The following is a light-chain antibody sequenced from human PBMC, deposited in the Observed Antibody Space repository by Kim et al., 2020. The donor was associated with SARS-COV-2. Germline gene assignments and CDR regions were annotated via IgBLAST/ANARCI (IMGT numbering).Light chain of an antibody. J-gene: IGLJ3*02. CDR3: VVWNGSRNGWV. CDR2: RDD. CDR1: SSNVGNYD. Sequence: QSVLTQPPSVSDVPRQRVTISCSGSSSNVGNYDVSWYQHHPGNAPRLLIFRDDQLSSGVSDRFSGSKSGTSASLAISGRQSEDEAAYYCVVWNGSRNGWVFGGGTKVTVL. V-gene: IGLV1-36*01.